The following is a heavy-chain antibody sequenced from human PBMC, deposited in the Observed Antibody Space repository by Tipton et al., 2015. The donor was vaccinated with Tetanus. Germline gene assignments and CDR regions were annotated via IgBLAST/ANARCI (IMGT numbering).Heavy chain of an antibody. Sequence: VQLVQSGADVKKPGESLKISCQGYGYNFSHYSIGWVRQMPGQGLEWVGIIDPRDSAARYGPSFRGQVTISVDKFMATAYLQWSSLKAPDTAIYYCARRLGPLTGDYIWYFDLWGRGTQVTVSS. J-gene: IGHJ2*01. CDR2: IDPRDSAA. D-gene: IGHD7-27*01. CDR1: GYNFSHYS. CDR3: ARRLGPLTGDYIWYFDL. V-gene: IGHV5-51*01.